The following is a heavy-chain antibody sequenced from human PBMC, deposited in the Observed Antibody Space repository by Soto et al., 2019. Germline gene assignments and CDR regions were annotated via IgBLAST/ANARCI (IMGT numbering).Heavy chain of an antibody. CDR1: GFTFSSYS. CDR3: ARLARAYYFDY. CDR2: ISSSSSYI. V-gene: IGHV3-21*01. Sequence: GGSLRLSCAASGFTFSSYSMNWVRQAPGKGLEWVSSISSSSSYIYYADSVKGRFTISRDNAKNSLYLQMNSLRAEDTAVYYCARLARAYYFDYWGQGTLVTVSS. D-gene: IGHD3-3*02. J-gene: IGHJ4*02.